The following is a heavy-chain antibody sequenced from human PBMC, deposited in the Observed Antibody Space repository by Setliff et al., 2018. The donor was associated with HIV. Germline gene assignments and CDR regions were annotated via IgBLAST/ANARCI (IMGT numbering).Heavy chain of an antibody. CDR1: GYTFTGYA. J-gene: IGHJ4*02. CDR2: INAGNGNT. D-gene: IGHD2-8*01. V-gene: IGHV1-3*01. CDR3: ARGKVLRGNILYY. Sequence: ASVKVSCKASGYTFTGYAMHWVRQAPGQRLEWMGWINAGNGNTIYSQKFQGRVTMTRDTSTSTVYMELSSLRSEDTAVYYCARGKVLRGNILYYWGQGTLVTVSS.